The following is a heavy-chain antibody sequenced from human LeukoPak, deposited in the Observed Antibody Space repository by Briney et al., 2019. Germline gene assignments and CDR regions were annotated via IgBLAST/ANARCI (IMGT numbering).Heavy chain of an antibody. CDR1: GYTFTSYA. Sequence: GAPVKVSCKASGYTFTSYAMHWVRQAPGQRLEWMGWINAGNGNTKYSQKFQGRVTITRDTSASTAYMELSSLRSEDTAVYYCARSPIPYDFWSGYFLAFDYWGQGTLVTVSS. CDR2: INAGNGNT. D-gene: IGHD3-3*01. V-gene: IGHV1-3*01. J-gene: IGHJ4*02. CDR3: ARSPIPYDFWSGYFLAFDY.